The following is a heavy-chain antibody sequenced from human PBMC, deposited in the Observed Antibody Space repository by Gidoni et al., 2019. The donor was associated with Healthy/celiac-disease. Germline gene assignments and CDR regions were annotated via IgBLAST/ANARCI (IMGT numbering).Heavy chain of an antibody. CDR3: AKDGRGGSYYNN. D-gene: IGHD1-26*01. CDR2: ISGSGGST. J-gene: IGHJ4*02. Sequence: EVQLLESGGGLVQPGGSLRPSCAASGSTFSSYAMSCVRQAPGTGLEWVSAISGSGGSTYYADSVKGRFTISRDNSKNTLYLQMNSLRAEDTAVYYCAKDGRGGSYYNNWGQGTLVTVSS. CDR1: GSTFSSYA. V-gene: IGHV3-23*01.